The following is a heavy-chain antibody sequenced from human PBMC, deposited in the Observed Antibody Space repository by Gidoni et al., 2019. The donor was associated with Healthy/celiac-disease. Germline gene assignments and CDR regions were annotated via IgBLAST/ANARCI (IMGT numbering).Heavy chain of an antibody. D-gene: IGHD6-13*01. V-gene: IGHV4-39*01. CDR2: IYYSGST. Sequence: QLQLQESGPGLVKPSETLSLTCTVSGGSISSSSYYWGWIRQPPGKGLEWIGSIYYSGSTYSTPSRKSRVTISVDTSKNQFSLKLSSVTAADTAVYYCARHGGLELGIAAATHLGTFDPWGQGTLVTVSS. CDR3: ARHGGLELGIAAATHLGTFDP. CDR1: GGSISSSSYY. J-gene: IGHJ5*02.